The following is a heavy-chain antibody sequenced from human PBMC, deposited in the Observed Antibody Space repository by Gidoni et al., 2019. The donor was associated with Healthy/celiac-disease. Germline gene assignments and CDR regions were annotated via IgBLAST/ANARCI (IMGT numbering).Heavy chain of an antibody. CDR3: AKGSGSYYGNYYYYMDV. Sequence: QVQLVQSGAEVKKPGSSVKVSCKVSGGTFSSYAISWVRQAPGQGLEWMGGIIPIFGTANYAQKFQGRVTITADESTSTAYMELSSLRSEDTAVYYCAKGSGSYYGNYYYYMDVWGKGTTVTVSS. J-gene: IGHJ6*03. V-gene: IGHV1-69*01. CDR1: GGTFSSYA. CDR2: IIPIFGTA. D-gene: IGHD3-10*01.